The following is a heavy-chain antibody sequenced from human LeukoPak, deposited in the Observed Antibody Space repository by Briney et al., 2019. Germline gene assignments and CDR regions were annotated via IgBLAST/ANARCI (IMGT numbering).Heavy chain of an antibody. CDR2: IKSNGDFM. V-gene: IGHV3-21*01. D-gene: IGHD3-22*01. Sequence: PGGSLRLSCAASGFAFNSYSMNWVRQAPGKGLEWVSSIKSNGDFMNYADSVKGRFTISRDNANNSLYLHMNSLRAEDTAVYYCARTYWYDNGAVFGSWGQGTLVTVSS. CDR3: ARTYWYDNGAVFGS. J-gene: IGHJ5*02. CDR1: GFAFNSYS.